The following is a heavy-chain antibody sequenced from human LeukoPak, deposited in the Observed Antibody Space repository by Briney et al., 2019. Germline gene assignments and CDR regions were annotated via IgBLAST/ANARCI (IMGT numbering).Heavy chain of an antibody. CDR2: ISGSGGST. V-gene: IGHV3-23*01. Sequence: GGSLRLSCAASGFTFSSYAMSWVRQAPGKGLEWVSAISGSGGSTYYADSVKGRFTISRDNSKNTLYLQMNSLRAEDTAVYYCATARRYFDWLYYWGQGTLVTVSS. J-gene: IGHJ4*02. CDR3: ATARRYFDWLYY. CDR1: GFTFSSYA. D-gene: IGHD3-9*01.